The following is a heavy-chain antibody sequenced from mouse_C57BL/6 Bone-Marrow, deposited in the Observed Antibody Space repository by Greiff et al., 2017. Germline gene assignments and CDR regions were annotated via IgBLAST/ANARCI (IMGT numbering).Heavy chain of an antibody. V-gene: IGHV1-72*01. J-gene: IGHJ1*03. Sequence: QVQLQQPGAELVKPGASVKLSCKASGYTFTSYWMHWVKQRPGRGLEWLGRIDPNSGGTKYNETVKSKATLTVDKPSSTAYMQLSSLTSEDSAVYYCARFDYGSSHWYFDVWGTGTTVTVSS. CDR3: ARFDYGSSHWYFDV. D-gene: IGHD1-1*01. CDR1: GYTFTSYW. CDR2: IDPNSGGT.